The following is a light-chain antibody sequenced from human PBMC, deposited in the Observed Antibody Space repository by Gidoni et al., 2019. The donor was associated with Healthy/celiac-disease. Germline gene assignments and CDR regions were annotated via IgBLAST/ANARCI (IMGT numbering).Light chain of an antibody. CDR3: AAWDDSLSGVV. CDR2: RNN. V-gene: IGLV1-47*01. J-gene: IGLJ2*01. CDR1: SSNIGSKY. Sequence: QSVLTPPSSAPWTPGQGVTISCSGSSSNIGSKYVYWYQQLPGPAPKLRIYRNNQRPSGVPDRFSGSKSGTSASLAISGLRSEDEADYYCAAWDDSLSGVVFGGGTKLTVL.